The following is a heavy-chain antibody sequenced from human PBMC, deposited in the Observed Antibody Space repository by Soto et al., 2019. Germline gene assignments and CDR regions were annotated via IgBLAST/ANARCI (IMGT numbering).Heavy chain of an antibody. CDR3: ARHWSGVAGMDY. CDR1: GGSISSYY. V-gene: IGHV4-59*08. Sequence: SETLSLTCTVSGGSISSYYWSWIRQPPGKGLEWIGYIYYSGSTNYNPSLKSRVTISVDTSKNQFSLKLSSVTAADTAVYYCARHWSGVAGMDYWGQGTLVTVS. CDR2: IYYSGST. D-gene: IGHD6-19*01. J-gene: IGHJ4*02.